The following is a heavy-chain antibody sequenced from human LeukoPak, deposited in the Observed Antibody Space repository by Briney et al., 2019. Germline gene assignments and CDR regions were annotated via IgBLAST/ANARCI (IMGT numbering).Heavy chain of an antibody. D-gene: IGHD6-13*01. CDR2: MNPNSGNT. J-gene: IGHJ4*02. Sequence: ASVKVSCKASGYTFTSYDINWVRQATGQGLEWVGWMNPNSGNTGYAQKFQGRVTMTRNTSISTAYMELSSLRSEDTAVYYCAGSIAAAGTFDYWGQGTLGTVSS. V-gene: IGHV1-8*01. CDR1: GYTFTSYD. CDR3: AGSIAAAGTFDY.